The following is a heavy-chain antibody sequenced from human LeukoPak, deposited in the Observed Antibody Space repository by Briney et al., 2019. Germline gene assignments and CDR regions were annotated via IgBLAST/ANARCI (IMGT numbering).Heavy chain of an antibody. CDR1: GFTFSSYD. J-gene: IGHJ2*01. CDR3: ARGDTPRTTVTTDWYFDL. Sequence: GGSLRLSCAASGFTFSSYDMHWVRQATGKGLEWFSAIGTAGDTYYPGSVKGRFTISRENAKNSLYLQMNSLRAGDTAVYYCARGDTPRTTVTTDWYFDLWGRGTLVTVSS. V-gene: IGHV3-13*01. D-gene: IGHD4-17*01. CDR2: IGTAGDT.